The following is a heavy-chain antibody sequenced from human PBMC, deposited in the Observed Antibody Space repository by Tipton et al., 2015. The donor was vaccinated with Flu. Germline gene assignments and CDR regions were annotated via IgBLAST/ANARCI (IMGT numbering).Heavy chain of an antibody. V-gene: IGHV4-38-2*02. J-gene: IGHJ5*02. D-gene: IGHD2-15*01. CDR2: ISYSGNT. CDR1: GDSISSDFY. CDR3: AREGYKSRGHL. Sequence: TLSLTCAVSGDSISSDFYWGWIRQPPGKGLEWIGSISYSGNTYYNSSLKSRVTISVDASKNKFSLKLTSVTAADTAVYYCAREGYKSRGHLWGQGTLVTVPS.